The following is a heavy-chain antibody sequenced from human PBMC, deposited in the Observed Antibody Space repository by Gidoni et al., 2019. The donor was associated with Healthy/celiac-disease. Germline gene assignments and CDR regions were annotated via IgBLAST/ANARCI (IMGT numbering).Heavy chain of an antibody. Sequence: QVQLQQWGAGLLKPSETLSLTCAVYGGSFRGYYWSWIRQPPGKGLEWIGEINHSGSTNYNPSLKSRVTISVDTSKNQFSLKLSSVTAADTAVYYCARSPQWLVRRYYMDVWGKGTTVTVSS. V-gene: IGHV4-34*01. CDR1: GGSFRGYY. D-gene: IGHD6-19*01. CDR2: INHSGST. CDR3: ARSPQWLVRRYYMDV. J-gene: IGHJ6*03.